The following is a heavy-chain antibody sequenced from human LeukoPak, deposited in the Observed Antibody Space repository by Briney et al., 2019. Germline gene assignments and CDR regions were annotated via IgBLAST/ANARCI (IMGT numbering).Heavy chain of an antibody. J-gene: IGHJ4*02. CDR3: ARGPDIVVVPAATYFDY. Sequence: SETLSLTCTVSGGSISSYYWSWIRQPPGKGLEWIGEINHSGSTNYNPSLKSRVAISVDTSKNQFSLKLSSVTAADTAVYYCARGPDIVVVPAATYFDYWGQGTLVTVSS. CDR2: INHSGST. V-gene: IGHV4-34*01. CDR1: GGSISSYY. D-gene: IGHD2-2*01.